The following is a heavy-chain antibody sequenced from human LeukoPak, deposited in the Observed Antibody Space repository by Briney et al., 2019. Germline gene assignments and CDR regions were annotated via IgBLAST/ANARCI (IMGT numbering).Heavy chain of an antibody. CDR1: GYTFTGYY. V-gene: IGHV1-2*02. Sequence: EASVKVSCKASGYTFTGYYMHWVRQAPGQGLEWMGWINPNSGGTNYAQKFQGRVTMTRDTSISTAYMELSRLRSDDTAVYYCASDGAYYGSRSYYYYFDYWGQGTLVTVSS. D-gene: IGHD3-10*01. CDR2: INPNSGGT. CDR3: ASDGAYYGSRSYYYYFDY. J-gene: IGHJ4*02.